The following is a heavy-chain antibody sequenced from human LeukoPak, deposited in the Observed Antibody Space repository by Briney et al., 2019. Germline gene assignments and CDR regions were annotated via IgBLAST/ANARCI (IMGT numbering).Heavy chain of an antibody. J-gene: IGHJ4*02. D-gene: IGHD6-19*01. V-gene: IGHV4-34*01. Sequence: SETLSLTCAVYGGSFSVYYWSWIRQPPGKGLEWIGEINHSGSTNYNPSLKSRVTISVDTSKNQFSLKLSSVTAADTAVYYCATFPAAVAGTGYWGQGTLVTVSS. CDR3: ATFPAAVAGTGY. CDR1: GGSFSVYY. CDR2: INHSGST.